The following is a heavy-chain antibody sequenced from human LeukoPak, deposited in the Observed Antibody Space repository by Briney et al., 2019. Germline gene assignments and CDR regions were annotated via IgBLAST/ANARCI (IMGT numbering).Heavy chain of an antibody. CDR2: IYSGGST. D-gene: IGHD3-16*01. CDR3: ARTDYSHFDY. J-gene: IGHJ4*02. CDR1: GFTVSSNY. V-gene: IGHV3-66*02. Sequence: GGSLRLSRAASGFTVSSNYMNWVRQAPGKGLEWVSIIYSGGSTYYADSVKGRFTISGDNSKNTLYLQMNSLRVEDTAVYYCARTDYSHFDYWGQGTLVTVSS.